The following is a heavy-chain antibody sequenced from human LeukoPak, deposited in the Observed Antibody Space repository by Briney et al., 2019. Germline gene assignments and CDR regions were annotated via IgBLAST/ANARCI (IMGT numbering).Heavy chain of an antibody. J-gene: IGHJ4*02. CDR2: ISGSGGST. CDR1: GFTSTSNA. V-gene: IGHV3-23*01. CDR3: ARSPVFGGVIGYFDY. Sequence: RGLLRLSRSASGFTSTSNAMRWVRQAPGKGMEWVSAISGSGGSTYYADSVKGRFTISRDNSKNTLYLQMNSLRAEDTAVYYCARSPVFGGVIGYFDYWGQGTLVTVSS. D-gene: IGHD3-16*02.